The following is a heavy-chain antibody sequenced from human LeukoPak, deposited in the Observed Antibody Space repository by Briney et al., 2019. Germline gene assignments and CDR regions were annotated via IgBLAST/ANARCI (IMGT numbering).Heavy chain of an antibody. D-gene: IGHD6-13*01. J-gene: IGHJ5*02. CDR1: GFTFSSYE. V-gene: IGHV3-48*03. Sequence: PGGSLRLSCAASGFTFSSYEMNWVRQAPGKGLEWVSYISSSGSTIYYADSVMGRFTISRDNAKNSLYLQMNSLRAEDTAVYYCARGPYSSSWWGWFDPWGQGTLVTVSS. CDR2: ISSSGSTI. CDR3: ARGPYSSSWWGWFDP.